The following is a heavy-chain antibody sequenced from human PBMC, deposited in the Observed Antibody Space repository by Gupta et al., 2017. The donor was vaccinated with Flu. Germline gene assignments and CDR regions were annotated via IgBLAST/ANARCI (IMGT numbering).Heavy chain of an antibody. CDR1: LSSGDMR. CDR3: ARISRPYGDYDY. CDR2: IDWDDEK. Sequence: LSSGDMRVNWIRQPPGRALEWLARIDWDDEKFYSPYLKTRLTISKDTSKNRVVLTMTNLTPLDTATYYCARISRPYGDYDYWGPGTLVTVSS. D-gene: IGHD4-17*01. J-gene: IGHJ4*02. V-gene: IGHV2-70D*14.